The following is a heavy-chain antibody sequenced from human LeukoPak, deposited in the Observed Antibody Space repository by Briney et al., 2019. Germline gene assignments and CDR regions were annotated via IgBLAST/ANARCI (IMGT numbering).Heavy chain of an antibody. CDR3: ARVGYYEFDY. CDR2: INWNGDST. Sequence: GGSLRLSCAASGFIFDDYGMNWVRQAPGKGLEWVSGINWNGDSTGYVDSVKGRFTISRDNAKNSLYLQMNSLRVEDTAVYYCARVGYYEFDYWGQGTLVTVSS. CDR1: GFIFDDYG. J-gene: IGHJ4*02. D-gene: IGHD3-22*01. V-gene: IGHV3-20*04.